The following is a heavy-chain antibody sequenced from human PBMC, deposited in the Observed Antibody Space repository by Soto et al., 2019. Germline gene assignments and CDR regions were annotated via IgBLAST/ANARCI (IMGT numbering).Heavy chain of an antibody. CDR1: GGSISSGGYS. V-gene: IGHV4-30-2*01. CDR3: GRGDYANAFDI. CDR2: IYHSGST. J-gene: IGHJ3*02. D-gene: IGHD4-17*01. Sequence: QLQLQESGSGLVTPSQTLSLTCAVSGGSISSGGYSWNWIRQPPGKGLEWIGNIYHSGSTYYNASLKRRXTXSXXRSKNQFSLKLSSVTAADTAVYYCGRGDYANAFDIWGQGTMVTVSS.